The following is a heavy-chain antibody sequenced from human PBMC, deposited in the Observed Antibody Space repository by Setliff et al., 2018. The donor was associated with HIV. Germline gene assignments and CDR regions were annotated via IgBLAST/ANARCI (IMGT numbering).Heavy chain of an antibody. CDR2: VSWNSAGI. D-gene: IGHD3-16*01. Sequence: GGSLRLSCAASGFTFDDFAIHWVRQAPGKGLEWVAGVSWNSAGIGYADSVKGRFTISRDNSKNTLYLQMNSLRLEDTALYYCVKGGMTNAAFNIWGPGTMVTVSS. CDR3: VKGGMTNAAFNI. CDR1: GFTFDDFA. J-gene: IGHJ3*02. V-gene: IGHV3-9*01.